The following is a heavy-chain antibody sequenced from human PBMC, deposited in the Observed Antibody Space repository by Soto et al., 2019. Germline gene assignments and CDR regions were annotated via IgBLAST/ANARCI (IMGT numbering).Heavy chain of an antibody. CDR1: GGCISRYY. V-gene: IGHV4-59*08. CDR3: ARAKTPLYSSSWYWFDP. J-gene: IGHJ5*02. CDR2: IYYSGST. D-gene: IGHD6-13*01. Sequence: SETLSLICTGSGGCISRYYWSLIQQPPGKGLEWIGYIYYSGSTNYNPSLKSRVTISVDTSKNQFSLKLSSVTAADTAVYYCARAKTPLYSSSWYWFDPRGQGTLVTVSS.